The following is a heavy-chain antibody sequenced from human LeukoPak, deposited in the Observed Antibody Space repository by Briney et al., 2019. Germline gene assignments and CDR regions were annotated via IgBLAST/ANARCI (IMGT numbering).Heavy chain of an antibody. CDR1: GYTFTGYY. CDR2: INPNSGGT. CDR3: ARDTAMAGDYYYGMDV. Sequence: ASVKVSCKASGYTFTGYYMHWVRQAPGQGLEWMGWINPNSGGTNYAQKFQGWVTMTRDTSISTAYMELSRLRSDDTAVYYCARDTAMAGDYYYGMDVWGQGTTVTVSS. D-gene: IGHD5-18*01. V-gene: IGHV1-2*04. J-gene: IGHJ6*02.